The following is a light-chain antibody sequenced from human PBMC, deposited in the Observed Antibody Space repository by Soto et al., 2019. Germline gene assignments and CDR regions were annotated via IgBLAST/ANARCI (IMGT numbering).Light chain of an antibody. CDR1: QTFNNY. CDR3: QQSYDTPPT. Sequence: DIQMTQSPSSLSASVGDRVTITCRASQTFNNYLNWYQHKPGQAPKLLVYAASTLHSGVPSRFSGSGSETEFTLTISSLQPEDSASYFCQQSYDTPPTFGQGTNVDIK. V-gene: IGKV1-39*01. CDR2: AAS. J-gene: IGKJ1*01.